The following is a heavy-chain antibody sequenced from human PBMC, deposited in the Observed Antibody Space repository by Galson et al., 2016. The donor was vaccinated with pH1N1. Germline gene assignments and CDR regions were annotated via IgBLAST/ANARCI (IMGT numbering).Heavy chain of an antibody. D-gene: IGHD3-22*01. Sequence: SLRLSCAASGFTFSVFAMCWVRQAPGKGLERVSGISASGASTHFADSVKGRFTISRDNSKNALYLEMNSLTGEDTAVYYCVKYDSSGYYYGRLANWGQGTLVTVSS. CDR2: ISASGAST. CDR3: VKYDSSGYYYGRLAN. CDR1: GFTFSVFA. J-gene: IGHJ4*02. V-gene: IGHV3-23*01.